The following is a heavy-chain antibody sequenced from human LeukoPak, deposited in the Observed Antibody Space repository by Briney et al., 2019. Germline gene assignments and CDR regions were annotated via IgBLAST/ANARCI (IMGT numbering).Heavy chain of an antibody. J-gene: IGHJ4*02. V-gene: IGHV1-3*01. D-gene: IGHD5-12*01. CDR1: GYTFSSYA. CDR3: ASGSWLDY. CDR2: INAGSGNT. Sequence: ASVKVSCKASGYTFSSYAMHWVRQAPGQRLEWMGWINAGSGNTKYSQKFQGRVTITRDTSASTVYMELSSLRSEDTAVYYCASGSWLDYWGQGTLVTVSS.